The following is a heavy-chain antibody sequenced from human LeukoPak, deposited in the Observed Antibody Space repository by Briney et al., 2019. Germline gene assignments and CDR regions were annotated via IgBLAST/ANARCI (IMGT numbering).Heavy chain of an antibody. J-gene: IGHJ4*02. CDR1: GITFSRFW. CDR2: IYHSGST. Sequence: PGGSLELSCAASGITFSRFWMSWVRRPPGKGLEWIGEIYHSGSTNYNPSLKSRVTISVDKSKNQFSLKPSSVTAADTAVYYCARGFEANWGQGTLVTVSS. CDR3: ARGFEAN. V-gene: IGHV4-4*02.